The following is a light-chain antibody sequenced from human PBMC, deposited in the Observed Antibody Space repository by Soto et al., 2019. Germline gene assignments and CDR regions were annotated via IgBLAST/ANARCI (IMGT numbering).Light chain of an antibody. CDR3: QQYKNWPPLT. CDR1: QSVSYN. J-gene: IGKJ4*01. CDR2: GAF. Sequence: EIVMTQSPATLSVSPGETATLSCRASQSVSYNLAWYQQKPGQGPRLLIYGAFTRATGIPARFSGSGSGTEFTPTISSLQSEDFAVDYCQQYKNWPPLTFGGGTKVEIK. V-gene: IGKV3-15*01.